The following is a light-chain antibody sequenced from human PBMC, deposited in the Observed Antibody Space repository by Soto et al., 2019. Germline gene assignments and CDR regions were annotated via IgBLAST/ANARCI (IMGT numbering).Light chain of an antibody. CDR2: GAT. CDR1: SSNIGAGYD. CDR3: QSYDSGLSGAL. V-gene: IGLV1-40*01. Sequence: QSVLTQPPSVPGAPGQRVTISCTGSSSNIGAGYDAHWYQQHPGTAPRLLIYGATHRPSGVPERFSGSRSGSSASLTITGLQAEDESFYHCQSYDSGLSGALFGGGTKLTVL. J-gene: IGLJ2*01.